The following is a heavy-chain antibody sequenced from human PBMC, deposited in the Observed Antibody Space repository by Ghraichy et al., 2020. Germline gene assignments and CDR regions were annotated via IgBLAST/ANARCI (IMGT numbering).Heavy chain of an antibody. J-gene: IGHJ6*02. CDR3: ARERLSTYFYYGMDV. V-gene: IGHV3-30-3*01. CDR2: ISYDGSNK. Sequence: SCAASGFPFSSFVMHWVRQAPGNGLEWVALISYDGSNKHYADSVKGRFTSSRDNSKNTLYLQMNSLRTEDTAVYYCARERLSTYFYYGMDVWGQGTTVTVSS. D-gene: IGHD3-3*02. CDR1: GFPFSSFV.